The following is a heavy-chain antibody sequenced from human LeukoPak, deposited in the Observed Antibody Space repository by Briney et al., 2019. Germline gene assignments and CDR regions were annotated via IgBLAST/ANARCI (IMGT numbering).Heavy chain of an antibody. V-gene: IGHV3-23*01. Sequence: AGGSLRLSCAASGFTFSSSAMSWVRQAPGKGLEWVSTVSGNGGTTNYADSVKGRFTISRDNSKNTLYLQMNSLRAEDTAVYYCAKRGYSYGNFDYWGQGTLVTVSS. D-gene: IGHD5-18*01. J-gene: IGHJ4*02. CDR3: AKRGYSYGNFDY. CDR1: GFTFSSSA. CDR2: VSGNGGTT.